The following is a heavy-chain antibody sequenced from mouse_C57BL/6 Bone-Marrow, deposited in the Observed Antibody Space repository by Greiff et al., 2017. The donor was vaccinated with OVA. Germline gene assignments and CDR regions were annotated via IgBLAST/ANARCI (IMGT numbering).Heavy chain of an antibody. J-gene: IGHJ2*01. Sequence: QVQLQQPGAELVKPGASVKLSCKASGYTFTSYWMQWVKQRPGQGLEWIGGIDPSDSYTNYNQKFKGKATLTVDTSSSTAYMQLSSLTSEDSAVYYCARGEDYYGSSSDYWGQGTTLTVSS. D-gene: IGHD1-1*01. CDR2: IDPSDSYT. V-gene: IGHV1-50*01. CDR1: GYTFTSYW. CDR3: ARGEDYYGSSSDY.